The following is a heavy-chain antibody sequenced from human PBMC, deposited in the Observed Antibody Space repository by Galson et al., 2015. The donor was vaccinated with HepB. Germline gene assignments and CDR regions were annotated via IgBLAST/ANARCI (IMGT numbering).Heavy chain of an antibody. CDR2: ISYDETTK. CDR3: ATVAWVVTSGFDI. V-gene: IGHV3-30*02. D-gene: IGHD4-23*01. Sequence: SLTLSYAASGFAFSGYAMHWVRQAPLQGLEWVAYISYDETTKHYAASVKGRFTISRDNSKDTLYLQLNSLTTEDTAVYSCATVAWVVTSGFDIWGQGTMVTVSS. CDR1: GFAFSGYA. J-gene: IGHJ3*02.